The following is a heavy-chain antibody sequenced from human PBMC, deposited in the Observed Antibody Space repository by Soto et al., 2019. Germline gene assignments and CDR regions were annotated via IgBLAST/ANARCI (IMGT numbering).Heavy chain of an antibody. J-gene: IGHJ4*02. CDR3: ARHPSFGAIDY. V-gene: IGHV3-7*01. CDR2: IKEDGSDK. CDR1: GFTFSRSW. Sequence: GGSLRLSCAASGFTFSRSWMSWVRQAPGKGLEWVAKIKEDGSDKYYVDSVVGRFTVSKDNAKNSLYLQMSSLRVKDTAVYYCARHPSFGAIDYWGQATLVTVSS. D-gene: IGHD3-16*01.